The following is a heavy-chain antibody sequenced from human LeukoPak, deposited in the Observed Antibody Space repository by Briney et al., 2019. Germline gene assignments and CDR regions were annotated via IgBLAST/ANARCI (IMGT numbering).Heavy chain of an antibody. V-gene: IGHV3-23*01. CDR2: ISGSGGST. Sequence: GGSLRLSCAASGFTFKNFAMTWVRQAPGKGLEWVSAISGSGGSTYYADSVKGRFTISRDNSKNTLYLQMNSLRAEDTAVYYCAKPILGIYGMDVWGQGTTVTVSS. CDR1: GFTFKNFA. J-gene: IGHJ6*02. D-gene: IGHD2-15*01. CDR3: AKPILGIYGMDV.